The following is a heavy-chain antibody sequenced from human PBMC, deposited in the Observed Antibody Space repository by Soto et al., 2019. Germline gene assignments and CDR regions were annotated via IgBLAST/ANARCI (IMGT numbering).Heavy chain of an antibody. Sequence: GASVKVSCKASGYTFTGYYMHWVRQAPGQRLEWMGWINPNSGGTNYAQKFQGWVTMTRDTSISTAYMELSRLRSDDTAVYYCAREGRGSGKRDAPRMDVWGQGTTVTVSS. CDR2: INPNSGGT. CDR3: AREGRGSGKRDAPRMDV. D-gene: IGHD3-10*01. V-gene: IGHV1-2*04. J-gene: IGHJ6*02. CDR1: GYTFTGYY.